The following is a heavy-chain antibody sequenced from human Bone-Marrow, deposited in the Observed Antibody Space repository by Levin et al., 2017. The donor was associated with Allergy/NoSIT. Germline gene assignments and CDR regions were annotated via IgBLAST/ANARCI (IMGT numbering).Heavy chain of an antibody. V-gene: IGHV4-30-4*01. CDR2: IYYSGST. D-gene: IGHD3-9*01. CDR1: GGSINSGDSY. Sequence: SQTLSLTCNVSGGSINSGDSYWSWIRQPPGKGLEWIGYIYYSGSTYYNPSLKSRITISIDTSKSQFSLQLRSVTAPGPAVYSCARLSLTFYVILTGYCSPIGTLDNRGQGTLVTVAS. J-gene: IGHJ4*02. CDR3: ARLSLTFYVILTGYCSPIGTLDN.